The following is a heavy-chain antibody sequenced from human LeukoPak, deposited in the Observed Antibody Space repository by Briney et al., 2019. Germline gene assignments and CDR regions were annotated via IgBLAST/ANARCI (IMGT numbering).Heavy chain of an antibody. J-gene: IGHJ5*02. V-gene: IGHV4-4*07. CDR3: ARSSSSWDWFDP. CDR2: IYTSGST. CDR1: GGSISSYY. D-gene: IGHD6-13*01. Sequence: SETLSLTCTVSGGSISSYYWSWIRQPAGKGLEWIGRIYTSGSTNYNPSLKSQVTMSVDTSKNQFSLKLSSVTAADTAVYYCARSSSSWDWFDPWGQGTLVTVSS.